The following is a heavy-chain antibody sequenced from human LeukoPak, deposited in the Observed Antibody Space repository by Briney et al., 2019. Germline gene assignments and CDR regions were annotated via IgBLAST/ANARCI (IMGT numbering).Heavy chain of an antibody. CDR3: ARRGVAARPGRPDWFDP. CDR2: IIPIFGTA. D-gene: IGHD6-6*01. J-gene: IGHJ5*02. V-gene: IGHV1-69*13. CDR1: GGTFSSYA. Sequence: AASVKVSCKASGGTFSSYAISWVRQAPGQGLEWMGGIIPIFGTANYAQKFQGRVTITADESTSTAYMELSSLRSEDTAVYYCARRGVAARPGRPDWFDPWGQGTLVTVSS.